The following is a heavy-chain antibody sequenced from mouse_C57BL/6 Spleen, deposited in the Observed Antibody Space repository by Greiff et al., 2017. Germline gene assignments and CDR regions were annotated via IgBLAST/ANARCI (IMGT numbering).Heavy chain of an antibody. Sequence: VQLQQSGAELVRPGASVKLSCTASGSTFNDSYMPWVKQRPEQGLEWIGRIDPEDGDTEYTPKFQGKATMTADTSSNTAYLQLSSLTSEDTAVYYCTTPYSNYRDYWGQGTTLTVSS. V-gene: IGHV14-1*01. CDR2: IDPEDGDT. CDR1: GSTFNDSY. D-gene: IGHD2-5*01. CDR3: TTPYSNYRDY. J-gene: IGHJ2*01.